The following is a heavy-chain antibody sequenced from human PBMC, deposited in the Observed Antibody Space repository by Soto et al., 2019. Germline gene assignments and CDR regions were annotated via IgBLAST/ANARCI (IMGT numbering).Heavy chain of an antibody. CDR1: GGSISSGGYS. V-gene: IGHV4-30-2*01. Sequence: QLQLQESGSGLVKPSQTLSLTCAVSGGSISSGGYSWSWIRQPPGKGLEWIGYIYHSGSTYYNPSLKRRVTVSVDRSKTQFSLKLSSVTAADTPVYYCARAHYGDYGYGMDVWGQGTTVTVSS. CDR3: ARAHYGDYGYGMDV. CDR2: IYHSGST. J-gene: IGHJ6*02. D-gene: IGHD4-17*01.